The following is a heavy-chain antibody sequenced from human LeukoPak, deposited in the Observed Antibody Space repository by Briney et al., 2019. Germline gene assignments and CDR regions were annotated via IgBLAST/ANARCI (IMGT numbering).Heavy chain of an antibody. CDR1: GYSISSGYY. Sequence: SETLSLTCAVSGYSISSGYYWGWIRQPPGKGLEWIGSIYHSGSTYYNPSLKSRVTISVDTSKNQFSLKLSSVTAADTAVYYCAREGSTIRGIDYWGQGTLVTVSS. CDR2: IYHSGST. CDR3: AREGSTIRGIDY. D-gene: IGHD2/OR15-2a*01. V-gene: IGHV4-38-2*02. J-gene: IGHJ4*02.